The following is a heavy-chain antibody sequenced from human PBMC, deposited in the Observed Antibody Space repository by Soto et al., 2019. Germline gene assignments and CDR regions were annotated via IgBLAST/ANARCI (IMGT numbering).Heavy chain of an antibody. CDR2: IIPIFGTA. J-gene: IGHJ4*02. CDR3: AREGPNSYYFDY. V-gene: IGHV1-69*13. D-gene: IGHD1-1*01. Sequence: ASVKVSCKASGGTFSSYAISWVRQAPGQGLEWMGGIIPIFGTANYAQKFQGRVTITADESTSTAYMELSSLRSEDTAVYYCAREGPNSYYFDYWGQGTLVTGSS. CDR1: GGTFSSYA.